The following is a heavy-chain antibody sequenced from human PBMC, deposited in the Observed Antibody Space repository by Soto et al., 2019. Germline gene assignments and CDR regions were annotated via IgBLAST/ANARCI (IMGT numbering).Heavy chain of an antibody. Sequence: GGSLRLSCAASGFTFDDYTMHWVRQAPGKGLEWVSLISWDGGSTYYADSVKGRFTISRDNSKNSLYLQMNSLRTEDTALYYCAKDLGGYDLGGLWDYWGQGTLVTVSS. D-gene: IGHD5-12*01. CDR1: GFTFDDYT. CDR3: AKDLGGYDLGGLWDY. CDR2: ISWDGGST. V-gene: IGHV3-43*01. J-gene: IGHJ4*02.